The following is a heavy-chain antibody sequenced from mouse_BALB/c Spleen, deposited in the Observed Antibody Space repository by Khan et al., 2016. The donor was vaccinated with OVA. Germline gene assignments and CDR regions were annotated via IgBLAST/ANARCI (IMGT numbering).Heavy chain of an antibody. Sequence: EVKLLESGGGLVKPGGSLKLSCVASGFTFSDYYMYWVRQTPEKRLDWVATISDGGIYTYYPDSVKGRFTISRDDAKNNLFLQMSSLKSEDTAMFYCVRGYYGNPFAYWGQGTLVTVSA. CDR1: GFTFSDYY. CDR3: VRGYYGNPFAY. CDR2: ISDGGIYT. D-gene: IGHD2-1*01. J-gene: IGHJ3*01. V-gene: IGHV5-4*02.